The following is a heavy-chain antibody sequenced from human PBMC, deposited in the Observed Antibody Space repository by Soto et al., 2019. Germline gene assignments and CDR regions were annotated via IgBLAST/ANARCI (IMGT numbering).Heavy chain of an antibody. V-gene: IGHV1-69*04. D-gene: IGHD2-2*01. CDR1: GGTFSSYT. Sequence: SVKVSCKASGGTFSSYTISWVRQAPGQGLEWMGRIIPILGIANYAQKFQGRVTITADKSTSTAYMELSSLRSEDTAVYYCARDLGYCSSTSCSRTRASWGQGTLVTVSS. CDR2: IIPILGIA. J-gene: IGHJ5*02. CDR3: ARDLGYCSSTSCSRTRAS.